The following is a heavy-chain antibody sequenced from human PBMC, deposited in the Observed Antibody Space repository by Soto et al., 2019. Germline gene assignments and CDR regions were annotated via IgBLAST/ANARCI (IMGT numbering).Heavy chain of an antibody. D-gene: IGHD6-19*01. J-gene: IGHJ5*02. CDR3: ARQKAVASVGWFDP. Sequence: SETLSLTCTVSGGSISSYDGSWIRQPPGKGLEWIGYIYYSGSTNYNPSLKSRVTISVDTSKNQFSLKLSSVTAADTAVYYCARQKAVASVGWFDPWGQGTLVTVS. CDR1: GGSISSYD. V-gene: IGHV4-59*08. CDR2: IYYSGST.